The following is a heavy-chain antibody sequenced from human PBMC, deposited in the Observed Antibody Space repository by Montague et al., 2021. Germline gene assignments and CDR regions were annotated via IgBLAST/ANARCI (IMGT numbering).Heavy chain of an antibody. CDR3: ARSGGYCSGGRCDTFDY. CDR2: IYDSGST. J-gene: IGHJ4*02. D-gene: IGHD2-15*01. CDR1: GGSISSGGFY. V-gene: IGHV4-31*03. Sequence: TRSLTCSVSGGSISSGGFYWSWIRQHPGEGPEWIGSIYDSGSTNYNPSLKSRLTLSRDTSKNQVSLRLTSVTAAETAVYYCARSGGYCSGGRCDTFDYWGQGTLVTVSS.